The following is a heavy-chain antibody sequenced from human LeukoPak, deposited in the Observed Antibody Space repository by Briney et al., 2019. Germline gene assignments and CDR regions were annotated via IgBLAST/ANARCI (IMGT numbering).Heavy chain of an antibody. V-gene: IGHV3-53*01. D-gene: IGHD7-27*01. CDR2: IYSGGST. Sequence: GGSLRLSCAASGFTVSSNYMSWVRQAPGKGLEWVSVIYSGGSTYYADSVKGRFTISRDNSKNTLYLQMNSLRAEDTAVYYCARVDVLWGGLGIWNWFDPWGQGTLVTVSS. J-gene: IGHJ5*02. CDR1: GFTVSSNY. CDR3: ARVDVLWGGLGIWNWFDP.